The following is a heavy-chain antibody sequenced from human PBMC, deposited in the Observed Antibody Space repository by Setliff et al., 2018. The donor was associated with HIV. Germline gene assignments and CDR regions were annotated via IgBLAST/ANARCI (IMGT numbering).Heavy chain of an antibody. V-gene: IGHV1-46*01. J-gene: IGHJ4*02. D-gene: IGHD1-26*01. CDR2: INPSGGST. CDR3: ARGWEGGMDY. Sequence: ASVKVSCKTSEYAFADYSIHWVRQAPGQGLEWMGIINPSGGSTWYAQKFQGRVTMTGDTSTNTLYMELSSLRSEDTAVYYCARGWEGGMDYWGQGTLVTVSS. CDR1: EYAFADYS.